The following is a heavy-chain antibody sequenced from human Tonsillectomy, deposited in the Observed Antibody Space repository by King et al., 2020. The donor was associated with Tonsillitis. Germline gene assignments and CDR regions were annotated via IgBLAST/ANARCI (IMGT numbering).Heavy chain of an antibody. J-gene: IGHJ4*02. CDR3: AREGQRENGNTDDGEG. CDR1: VSTFTRYC. Sequence: QLVPSCSAVTHPGSSVTFSCTASVSTFTRYCLSCVRPAPGQVLEWLGWISAYNGNTNYAQKLQGRVTMPTDTSTRTASMELRSLRSDAPAGEYWAREGQRENGNTDDGEGGGQGKRVTVAA. CDR2: ISAYNGNT. D-gene: IGHD1/OR15-1a*01. V-gene: IGHV1-18*04.